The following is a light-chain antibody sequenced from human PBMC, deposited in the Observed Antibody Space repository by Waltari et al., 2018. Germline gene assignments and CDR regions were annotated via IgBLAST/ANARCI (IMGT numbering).Light chain of an antibody. V-gene: IGKV1-5*01. Sequence: DIQMTQSPSTLSASVGDRVPITCRASQSISSWLAWYQQKPGKAPKLLIYDVSSLESGVPSRFSGSGSGTEFTLTISSLQTDDFATYYCHQYNSYPWTFGQGTKVEIK. CDR2: DVS. CDR1: QSISSW. J-gene: IGKJ1*01. CDR3: HQYNSYPWT.